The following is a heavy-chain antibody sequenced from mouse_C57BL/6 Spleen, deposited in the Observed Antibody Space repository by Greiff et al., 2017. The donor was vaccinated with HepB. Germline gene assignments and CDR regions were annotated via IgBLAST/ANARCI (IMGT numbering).Heavy chain of an antibody. Sequence: VQLQQPGTELVKPGASVKLSCKASGYTFTSYWMHWVKQRPGQGLEWIGNINPSNGGTNYNEKFKSKATLTVDKSSSTAYMQLSSLTSEDSAVYYCAREGGNYADWFAYWGQGTLVTVSA. D-gene: IGHD2-1*01. CDR3: AREGGNYADWFAY. V-gene: IGHV1-53*01. CDR1: GYTFTSYW. CDR2: INPSNGGT. J-gene: IGHJ3*01.